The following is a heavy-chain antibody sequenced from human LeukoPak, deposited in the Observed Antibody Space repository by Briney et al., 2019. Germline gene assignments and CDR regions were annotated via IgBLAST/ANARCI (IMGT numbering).Heavy chain of an antibody. J-gene: IGHJ5*02. V-gene: IGHV1-46*01. CDR2: INPSGGST. CDR1: GYTFTSYY. Sequence: ASVKVSCKASGYTFTSYYMHWVRQAPGQGLEWMGIINPSGGSTSYAQKFQGRVTMTRDMSTSTVYMELSSLRSEDTAVYYCARDVLMVYARGFGWFDPWGQGTLVTVPS. CDR3: ARDVLMVYARGFGWFDP. D-gene: IGHD2-8*01.